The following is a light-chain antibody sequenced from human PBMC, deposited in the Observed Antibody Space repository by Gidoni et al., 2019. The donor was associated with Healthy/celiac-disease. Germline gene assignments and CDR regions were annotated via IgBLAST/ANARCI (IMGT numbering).Light chain of an antibody. V-gene: IGLV2-14*01. J-gene: IGLJ3*02. CDR1: SSDVGGYNY. CDR3: SSYTSSSPWV. CDR2: EVS. Sequence: QSPLTQPASVSGSPGQSNTISCTGTSSDVGGYNYVSWYQQHTGNAPKLMIYEVSNRPSGVSRLFSCSKSGTTSSLTISALPAEDEADYYCSSYTSSSPWVFGGGTKLTVL.